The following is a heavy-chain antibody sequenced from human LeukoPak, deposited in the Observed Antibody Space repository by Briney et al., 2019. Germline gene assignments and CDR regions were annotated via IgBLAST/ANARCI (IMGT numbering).Heavy chain of an antibody. CDR1: GFTFSDSA. CDR2: INFSGGNT. CDR3: ARDGEPFAF. D-gene: IGHD1-26*01. V-gene: IGHV3-23*01. Sequence: GGSLSPSCAASGFTFSDSAMNWVRQAPGQGLEWLSLINFSGGNTYYADDMKGRFTISRDNAKKSLYLQMNSLGADDTAVYYCARDGEPFAFSGERGLVTVSS. J-gene: IGHJ4*02.